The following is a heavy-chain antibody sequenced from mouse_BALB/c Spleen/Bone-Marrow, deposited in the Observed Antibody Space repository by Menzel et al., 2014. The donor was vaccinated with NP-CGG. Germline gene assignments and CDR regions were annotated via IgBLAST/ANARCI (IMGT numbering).Heavy chain of an antibody. V-gene: IGHV1-69*02. D-gene: IGHD2-14*01. CDR3: TRRDRYEYCAREY. CDR2: IYPSDSYT. CDR1: GYTFTSYW. J-gene: IGHJ4*01. Sequence: VQLQQPGAELVRPGASVKLSCKASGYTFTSYWINWVKQWPGQGLEWIGNIYPSDSYTNYNQKFKDKATLTVDKSSSTAYMQLSSPTSEDSAVYYCTRRDRYEYCAREYWGQGTSVTVSS.